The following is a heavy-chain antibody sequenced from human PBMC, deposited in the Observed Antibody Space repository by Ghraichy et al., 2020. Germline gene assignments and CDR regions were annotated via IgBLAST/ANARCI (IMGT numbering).Heavy chain of an antibody. CDR3: ARDLFGRDGYRFDP. J-gene: IGHJ5*02. V-gene: IGHV3-11*06. Sequence: GESLNISCAASGFTLSDHYMSWIRQAPGKGLEWVSYIGSSSSYTKYADSVKGRFTISRDNAKNSLYLQMNSLRAEDTAVYYCARDLFGRDGYRFDPWGQGTLVTVSS. CDR1: GFTLSDHY. D-gene: IGHD5-24*01. CDR2: IGSSSSYT.